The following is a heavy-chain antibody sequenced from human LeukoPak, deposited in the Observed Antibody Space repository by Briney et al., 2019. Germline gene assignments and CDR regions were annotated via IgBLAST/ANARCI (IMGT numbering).Heavy chain of an antibody. J-gene: IGHJ4*02. CDR3: ARGPYYDSSGYYYY. Sequence: ASVKVSCKASGYTFTSYGISRVRQAPGQGLEWMGWISAYNGNTNYAQKLQGRVTMTTDTSTSTAYMELRSLRSDDTAVYYCARGPYYDSSGYYYYWGQGTLVTVSS. CDR2: ISAYNGNT. CDR1: GYTFTSYG. D-gene: IGHD3-22*01. V-gene: IGHV1-18*01.